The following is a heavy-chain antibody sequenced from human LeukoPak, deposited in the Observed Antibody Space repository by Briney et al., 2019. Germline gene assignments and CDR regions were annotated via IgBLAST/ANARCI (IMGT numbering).Heavy chain of an antibody. V-gene: IGHV3-30-3*01. CDR1: GFTFSSYA. CDR2: ISYDGSNK. D-gene: IGHD1-26*01. J-gene: IGHJ6*02. CDR3: AREGSGSYMVWYYYGMDV. Sequence: GGSQRLSCAASGFTFSSYAMHWVRQAPGKGLEWVAVISYDGSNKYYADSVKGRFTISRDNPKNTLYLQMNSLRAEDTAVYYCAREGSGSYMVWYYYGMDVWGQGTTVTVSS.